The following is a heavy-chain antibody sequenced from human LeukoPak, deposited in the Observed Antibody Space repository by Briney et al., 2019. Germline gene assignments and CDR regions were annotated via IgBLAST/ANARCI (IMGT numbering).Heavy chain of an antibody. CDR1: GGSISSSNW. D-gene: IGHD2-2*01. V-gene: IGHV4-4*02. J-gene: IGHJ4*02. CDR3: ARGYCSSTSCYASFDY. Sequence: SETLSLTCAVSGGSISSSNWWSWLRQPPGKGLEWLGEIYHTGSTNYNPSLDSRVTISIDKSKNQFSLKRSSVTAADTVVYYCARGYCSSTSCYASFDYWGQGTLVTVSS. CDR2: IYHTGST.